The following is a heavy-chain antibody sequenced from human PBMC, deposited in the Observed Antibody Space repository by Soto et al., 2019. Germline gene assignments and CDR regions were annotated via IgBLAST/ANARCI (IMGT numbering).Heavy chain of an antibody. J-gene: IGHJ4*02. CDR2: ISAYNGNT. Sequence: ASVKVSCKASGYTFTSYGISWVRQAPGQGLEWMGWISAYNGNTNYAQKLQGRVTMTTDTSTSTAYMELRSLRSDDTAVYYCARDFGYCSGGSCYANPYFDYWGQGTLVTVSS. D-gene: IGHD2-15*01. CDR1: GYTFTSYG. CDR3: ARDFGYCSGGSCYANPYFDY. V-gene: IGHV1-18*01.